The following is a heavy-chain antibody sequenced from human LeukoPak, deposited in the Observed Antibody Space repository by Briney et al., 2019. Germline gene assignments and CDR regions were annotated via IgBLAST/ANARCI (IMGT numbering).Heavy chain of an antibody. V-gene: IGHV3-21*04. CDR3: AKDSYYDSSGSFDY. CDR1: GFTFSSYS. CDR2: ISSSSSYI. J-gene: IGHJ4*02. D-gene: IGHD3-22*01. Sequence: SGGSLRLSCAASGFTFSSYSMNWVRQAPGKGLEWVSSISSSSSYIYYADSVKGRFTISRDNAKNSLYLQMNSLRAEDTALYYCAKDSYYDSSGSFDYWGQGTLVTVSS.